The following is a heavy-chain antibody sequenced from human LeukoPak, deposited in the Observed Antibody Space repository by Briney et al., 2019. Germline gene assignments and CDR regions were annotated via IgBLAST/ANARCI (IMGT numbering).Heavy chain of an antibody. V-gene: IGHV4-39*01. CDR1: GGSISSGSHY. Sequence: PSETLSLTCTVSGGSISSGSHYWGWIRQPPGKGLEWIGSIYYSGTTYYSPSVKSRVTISLDKSKDQFSLKLNFVTAADTAVYYCVRITMMEVITVDYWGQGTLVTVSS. CDR3: VRITMMEVITVDY. CDR2: IYYSGTT. D-gene: IGHD3-22*01. J-gene: IGHJ4*02.